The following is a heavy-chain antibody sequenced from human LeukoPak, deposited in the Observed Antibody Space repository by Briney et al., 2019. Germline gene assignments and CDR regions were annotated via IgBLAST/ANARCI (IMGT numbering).Heavy chain of an antibody. CDR2: INPNSGGT. CDR1: GYTFTGYY. Sequence: GASVKVSCKASGYTFTGYYMHWVRQAPGQGLEWMGWINPNSGGTNYAQKFQGRVTMTRDTSISTAYMELSRLRSDDTAVYYCARDPLQWLVQYYFDYWGQGTLVTASS. CDR3: ARDPLQWLVQYYFDY. V-gene: IGHV1-2*02. D-gene: IGHD6-19*01. J-gene: IGHJ4*02.